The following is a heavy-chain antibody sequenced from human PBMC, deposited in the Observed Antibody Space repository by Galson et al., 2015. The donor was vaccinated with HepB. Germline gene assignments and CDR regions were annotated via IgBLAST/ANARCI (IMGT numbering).Heavy chain of an antibody. V-gene: IGHV3-23*01. D-gene: IGHD6-13*01. CDR2: ISGRSGGST. J-gene: IGHJ6*02. CDR1: GFTFSSYA. Sequence: SLRLSCATSGFTFSSYAMNWVRQAPGKGLEWVSTISGRSGGSTYYADSVKGRFTTSRDNSKNTLCLQMNSLRAEDTAIYYCAKDYQKQQLVPSARYGMDVWGQGTTVTVSS. CDR3: AKDYQKQQLVPSARYGMDV.